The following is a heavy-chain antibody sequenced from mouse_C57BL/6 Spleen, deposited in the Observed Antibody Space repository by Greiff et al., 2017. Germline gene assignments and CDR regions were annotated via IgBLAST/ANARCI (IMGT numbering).Heavy chain of an antibody. Sequence: QVQLQQPGAELVRPGSSVKLSCKASGYTFTSSWMDWVKQRPGQGLEWIGNIYPSDSETHYNQKFKDKATLTVDKSSSTAYMQLSSLTSEDSAVYYCARERDSNFDYWGQGTTLTVSS. CDR2: IYPSDSET. CDR1: GYTFTSSW. J-gene: IGHJ2*01. V-gene: IGHV1-61*01. CDR3: ARERDSNFDY.